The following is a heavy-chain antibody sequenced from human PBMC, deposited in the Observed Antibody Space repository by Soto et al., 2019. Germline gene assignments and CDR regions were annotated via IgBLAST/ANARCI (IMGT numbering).Heavy chain of an antibody. J-gene: IGHJ6*02. CDR3: ARGGFGELLNYYYGMDV. CDR2: ISAYNGNT. D-gene: IGHD3-10*01. Sequence: QVQLVQSGAEVKKPGASVKVSCKASGYTFTSYGISWVRQAPGQGLEWMGWISAYNGNTNYAQKLHGRVTMTTDTSTSTAHMELRSLRSDDTAVYYCARGGFGELLNYYYGMDVWGQGTTVTVSS. CDR1: GYTFTSYG. V-gene: IGHV1-18*01.